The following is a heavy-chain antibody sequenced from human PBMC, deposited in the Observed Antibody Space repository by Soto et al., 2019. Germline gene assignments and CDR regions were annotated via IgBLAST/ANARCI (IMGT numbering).Heavy chain of an antibody. CDR2: IYHSGKT. J-gene: IGHJ5*02. CDR1: GYSISSGYY. D-gene: IGHD3-22*01. V-gene: IGHV4-38-2*02. Sequence: SETLSLICVVSGYSISSGYYWACVRHRPGKELEWIGSIYHSGKTYYKPSLRSRVTVSVDTSKNQFSMKLISVTAADTAVYYCARDKRVTMIGGWFDPWGQGTLVTVSS. CDR3: ARDKRVTMIGGWFDP.